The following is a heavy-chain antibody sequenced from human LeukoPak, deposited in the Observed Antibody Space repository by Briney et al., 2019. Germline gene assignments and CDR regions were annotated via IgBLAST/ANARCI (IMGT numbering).Heavy chain of an antibody. CDR3: ARTSGSYSDNWFDP. D-gene: IGHD1-26*01. CDR1: GFTFSSYE. Sequence: QPGRSLRLSCAASGFTFSSYEMNWVRQAPGKGLEWVSYISSSGSTIYYADSVKGRFTISRDNAKNSLYLQMNSLRAEDTAVYYCARTSGSYSDNWFDPWGQGTLVTVSS. J-gene: IGHJ5*02. V-gene: IGHV3-48*03. CDR2: ISSSGSTI.